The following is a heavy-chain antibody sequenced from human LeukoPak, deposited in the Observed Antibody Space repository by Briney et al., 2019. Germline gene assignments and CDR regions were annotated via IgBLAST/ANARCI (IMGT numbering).Heavy chain of an antibody. D-gene: IGHD2-2*02. J-gene: IGHJ6*03. CDR3: ARGRDIVVVPAAIAPHYYYYMDV. V-gene: IGHV1-18*01. Sequence: ASVKVSCKASGYTFTNYGLTWVRQAPGQGLERMGWISAYNGNTNYAQKLQGRVTMTTDTSTSTAYMELRSLRSDDTAVYYCARGRDIVVVPAAIAPHYYYYMDVWGKGTTVTVSS. CDR1: GYTFTNYG. CDR2: ISAYNGNT.